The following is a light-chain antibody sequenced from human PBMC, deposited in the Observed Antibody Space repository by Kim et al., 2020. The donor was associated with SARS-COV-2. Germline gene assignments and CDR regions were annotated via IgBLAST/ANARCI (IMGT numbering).Light chain of an antibody. CDR2: DTS. CDR1: TGAVTSGHY. V-gene: IGLV7-46*01. CDR3: LLSYSDTRPGV. Sequence: QAVVTQEPSLTVSPGETVTLTCGSSTGAVTSGHYPYWFQQKPGQAPRTLIYDTSIKHSWTPARFSGSLLGGKAALTLSGAQPEDEAEYYCLLSYSDTRPGVFGGGTQLTVL. J-gene: IGLJ2*01.